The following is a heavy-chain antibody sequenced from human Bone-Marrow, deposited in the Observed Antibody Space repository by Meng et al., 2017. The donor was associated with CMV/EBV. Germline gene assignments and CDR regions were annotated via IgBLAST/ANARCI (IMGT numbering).Heavy chain of an antibody. CDR3: ARDGYCSSTSCYIYYYYGMDV. J-gene: IGHJ6*01. D-gene: IGHD2-2*02. Sequence: GESLKISCAASGFTFSSYAMHWVRQAPGKGLEWVAVISYDGSNKYYADSVKGRFTISRDNSKNTLYLQMNSLRAEDTAVYYCARDGYCSSTSCYIYYYYGMDVWGQGTTVNGAS. CDR2: ISYDGSNK. CDR1: GFTFSSYA. V-gene: IGHV3-30-3*01.